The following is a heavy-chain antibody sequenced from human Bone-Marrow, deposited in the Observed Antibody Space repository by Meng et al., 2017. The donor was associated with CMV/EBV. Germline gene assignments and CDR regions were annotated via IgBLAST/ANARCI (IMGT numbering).Heavy chain of an antibody. Sequence: GGSLRLSCAASGFTFSSYWMHWVRQAPGKGLVWVSRINSDGSSTSYADSVKGRFTISRDNAKNSLYLQMNSLRAEYTAVYYCARGLGDGDCSSTSCFICGQGTLVAVSS. V-gene: IGHV3-74*01. J-gene: IGHJ4*02. D-gene: IGHD2-2*01. CDR1: GFTFSSYW. CDR3: ARGLGDGDCSSTSCFI. CDR2: INSDGSST.